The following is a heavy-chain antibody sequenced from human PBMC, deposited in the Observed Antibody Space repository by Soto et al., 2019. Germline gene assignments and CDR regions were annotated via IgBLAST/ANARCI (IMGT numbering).Heavy chain of an antibody. Sequence: XETLCLTCTVAGSSITSSYWSWIRQSPGKGLEWIAYIYHTGTTNYNPSLKSRVTISIDTSKNQFSLQVTPVTAADTAIYFCVSLQVPGNFDYWSQGTLVTVSS. CDR3: VSLQVPGNFDY. J-gene: IGHJ4*02. CDR2: IYHTGTT. V-gene: IGHV4-59*08. D-gene: IGHD6-13*01. CDR1: GSSITSSY.